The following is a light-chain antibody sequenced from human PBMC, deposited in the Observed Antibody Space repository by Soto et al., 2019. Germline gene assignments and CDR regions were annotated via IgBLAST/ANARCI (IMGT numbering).Light chain of an antibody. V-gene: IGLV2-14*01. Sequence: QSALAQPASVSGSPGQSITISCAGTNRDVGGYNYVSWYQQYPGKAPKLIIYEVTNRPSGVSTRFSASKSGNTASLTISALQPEEEADYYCSSYSRSSALDVIFGGATKLTVL. CDR3: SSYSRSSALDVI. J-gene: IGLJ2*01. CDR2: EVT. CDR1: NRDVGGYNY.